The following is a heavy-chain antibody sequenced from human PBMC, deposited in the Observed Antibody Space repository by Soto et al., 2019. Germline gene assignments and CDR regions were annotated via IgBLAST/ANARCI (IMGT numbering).Heavy chain of an antibody. D-gene: IGHD5-12*01. Sequence: PGGSLRLSCAASGFTFSSYSMNWVRQAPGKGLEWVSYISRSSSNIYYTDSVKGRFTISRDNAKNSLYLQMNSLRDEDTAVYYCARISSGYEREGPRDYWGQGTLVTVSS. CDR3: ARISSGYEREGPRDY. CDR2: ISRSSSNI. J-gene: IGHJ4*02. V-gene: IGHV3-48*02. CDR1: GFTFSSYS.